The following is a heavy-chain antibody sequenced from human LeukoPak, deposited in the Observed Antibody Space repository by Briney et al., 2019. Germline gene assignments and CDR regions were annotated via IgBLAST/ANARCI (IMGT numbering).Heavy chain of an antibody. J-gene: IGHJ4*02. D-gene: IGHD6-6*01. Sequence: SETLSLTCTVSGGSISSSSYYWGWIRQPPGKGLEWIGSIYYSGSTYYNPSLKSRVTISVDTSKNQFSLKLSSVTAADTAVYYCARVGVLIAAPDYWGQGTLVTVSS. CDR3: ARVGVLIAAPDY. V-gene: IGHV4-39*01. CDR1: GGSISSSSYY. CDR2: IYYSGST.